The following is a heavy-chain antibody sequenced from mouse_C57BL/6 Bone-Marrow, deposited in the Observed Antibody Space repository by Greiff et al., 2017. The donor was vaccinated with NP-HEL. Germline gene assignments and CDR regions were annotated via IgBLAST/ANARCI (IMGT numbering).Heavy chain of an antibody. CDR3: VRGGLRSFAY. J-gene: IGHJ3*01. D-gene: IGHD1-1*01. V-gene: IGHV10-1*01. Sequence: DVMLVESGGGLVQPKGSLKLSCAASGFSFNTYAMNWVRQAPGKGLEWVARIRSKSNNYATYYADSVKDRFTISRDDSESMLYLQMNNLKTEDTAMYYCVRGGLRSFAYWGQGTLVTVSA. CDR1: GFSFNTYA. CDR2: IRSKSNNYAT.